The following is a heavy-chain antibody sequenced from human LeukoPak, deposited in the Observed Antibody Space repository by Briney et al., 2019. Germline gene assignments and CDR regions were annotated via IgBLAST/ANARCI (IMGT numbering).Heavy chain of an antibody. D-gene: IGHD3-22*01. CDR1: GFTFSSYA. CDR2: ISGSGGGGST. V-gene: IGHV3-23*01. CDR3: AKTVDSSGYYPYY. Sequence: AGGSLRLSCAASGFTFSSYAMSWVRQAPGKGLEWVSAISGSGGGGSTYYADSVKGRFTISRDNSKNTLYLQMNSLRAEDTAVYYCAKTVDSSGYYPYYWGQGTLVTVSS. J-gene: IGHJ4*02.